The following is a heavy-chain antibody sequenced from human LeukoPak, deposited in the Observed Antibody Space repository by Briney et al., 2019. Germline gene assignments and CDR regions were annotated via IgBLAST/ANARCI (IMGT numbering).Heavy chain of an antibody. CDR3: ARGAESIVGAPSPPDY. Sequence: GGSLRLSCAASGFTFTNHWMHWVRQAPGMGLVWVSRLPPDELDIIYADSVKGRLTVSRDNSKHTVYLQINNLRAEDTAVYYCARGAESIVGAPSPPDYRGQGALVTVSS. D-gene: IGHD1-26*01. CDR1: GFTFTNHW. CDR2: LPPDELDI. V-gene: IGHV3-74*01. J-gene: IGHJ4*02.